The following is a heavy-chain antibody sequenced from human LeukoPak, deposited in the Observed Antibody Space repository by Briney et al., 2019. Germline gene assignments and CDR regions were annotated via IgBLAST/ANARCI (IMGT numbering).Heavy chain of an antibody. Sequence: ASVKVSCKASGYTFTSYDINWVRQATGQGLERMGWMNPNSGNTGYAQKFQGRVTMTRNTSISTAYMELSSLRSEDTAVYYCARALGRFLFTRYYYYGMDVWGQGTTVTVSS. CDR2: MNPNSGNT. V-gene: IGHV1-8*01. J-gene: IGHJ6*02. CDR3: ARALGRFLFTRYYYYGMDV. CDR1: GYTFTSYD. D-gene: IGHD3-3*01.